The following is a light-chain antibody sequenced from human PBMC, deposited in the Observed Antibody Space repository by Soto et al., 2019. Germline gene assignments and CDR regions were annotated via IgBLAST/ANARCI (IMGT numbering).Light chain of an antibody. CDR1: KLGTKY. CDR3: QAWDRSTVV. Sequence: SYELTQPPSVSVSPGQTASITCTGDKLGTKYACWYQQKQGQSPVLVIYQDTKRPSGLPERFAGYNSGNTATLTISGTQAMDEAYYYCQAWDRSTVVFGGGTKLTVL. CDR2: QDT. J-gene: IGLJ2*01. V-gene: IGLV3-1*01.